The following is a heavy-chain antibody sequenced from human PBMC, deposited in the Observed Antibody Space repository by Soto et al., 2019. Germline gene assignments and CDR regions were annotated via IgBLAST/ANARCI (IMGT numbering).Heavy chain of an antibody. CDR2: INPTGGST. CDR3: ARHLAGGDV. CDR1: GESLKNYY. V-gene: IGHV1-46*02. J-gene: IGHJ4*02. D-gene: IGHD2-21*02. Sequence: CEACGESLKNYYIHLVRQAPGHGLEWMAIINPTGGSTNYAQKFQGRLTLTMDTSTTTVYMELSSLTSEDTAIDYCARHLAGGDVWGQGTLVTVSS.